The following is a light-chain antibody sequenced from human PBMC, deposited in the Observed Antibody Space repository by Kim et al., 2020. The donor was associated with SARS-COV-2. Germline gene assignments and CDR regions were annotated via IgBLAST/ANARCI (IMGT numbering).Light chain of an antibody. Sequence: SYELTQPPSVSVAPGKTARITFGGNNIGSKSVHWYQQKPGQAPVLVIYYDSDRPSGIPERFSGSNSGNTATLTISRVEAGDEADYYCQVCDSSSDHVVFG. CDR2: YDS. CDR1: NIGSKS. J-gene: IGLJ2*01. CDR3: QVCDSSSDHVV. V-gene: IGLV3-21*04.